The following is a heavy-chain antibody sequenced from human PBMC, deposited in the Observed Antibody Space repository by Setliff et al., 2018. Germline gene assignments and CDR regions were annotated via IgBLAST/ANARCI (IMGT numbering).Heavy chain of an antibody. D-gene: IGHD1-26*01. V-gene: IGHV1-2*02. CDR2: INPNKDVT. Sequence: ASVKVSCKASGYTFTGYFIHWLRQAPGQGLEWLGWINPNKDVTKYAQKFQDRILMTKDTSPNTVYMELRSLRSDDTALYYCARDGSAFFYEHWGQGSLVTVSS. CDR3: ARDGSAFFYEH. CDR1: GYTFTGYF. J-gene: IGHJ4*02.